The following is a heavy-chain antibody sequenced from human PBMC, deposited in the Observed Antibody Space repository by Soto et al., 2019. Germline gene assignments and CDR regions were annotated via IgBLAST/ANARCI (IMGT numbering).Heavy chain of an antibody. CDR2: IFWDDDT. CDR3: GRRVDVTYDL. CDR1: GFSLTTSGVG. J-gene: IGHJ4*02. V-gene: IGHV2-5*02. Sequence: QITLKESGPTLVKPTQTLTLTCTFSGFSLTTSGVGVGWMRQSPGKALEWLGLIFWDDDTRYKPSLQNRLTITKDTSRSQVVLTMTNMGPLDTAPYSCGRRVDVTYDLWGQGALVTVSS. D-gene: IGHD5-12*01.